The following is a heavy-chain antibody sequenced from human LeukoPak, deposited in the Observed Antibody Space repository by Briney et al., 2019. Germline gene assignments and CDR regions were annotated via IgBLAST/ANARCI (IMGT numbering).Heavy chain of an antibody. CDR1: GGSISSYY. Sequence: SETLSLTCTVSGGSISSYYWNWIRQPPGKGLEWIGYIYYSGSTNYNPSLKSRVTISVDTSKNQFSLKLSSVTAADTAVYYCARIKAVAGFLDYWGQGTLVTVSS. J-gene: IGHJ4*02. D-gene: IGHD6-19*01. CDR3: ARIKAVAGFLDY. CDR2: IYYSGST. V-gene: IGHV4-59*08.